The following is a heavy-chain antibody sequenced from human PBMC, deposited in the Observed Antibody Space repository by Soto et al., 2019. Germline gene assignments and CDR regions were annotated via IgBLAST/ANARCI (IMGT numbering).Heavy chain of an antibody. D-gene: IGHD2-15*01. J-gene: IGHJ6*02. V-gene: IGHV1-69*13. CDR1: GGTFSSYA. CDR3: ARGDIVANYYYGMDV. Sequence: ASVKVSCKASGGTFSSYAISWVGQAPGQGLEWMGGIIPIFGTANYGQKFQGRVTITADESTSTAYMELSSLRSEDTAVYYCARGDIVANYYYGMDVWGQATTVTVSS. CDR2: IIPIFGTA.